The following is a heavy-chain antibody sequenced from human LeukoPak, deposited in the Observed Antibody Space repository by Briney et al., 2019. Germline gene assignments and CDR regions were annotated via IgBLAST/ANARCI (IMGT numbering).Heavy chain of an antibody. Sequence: PSETLSLTCTVSGGSLSSSSYYWGWLRQPPGTGLEWIGSIYYSGSTYYNPSLKSRVTISVDTSKNQFSLKLSSVTAADTAVYYCARRGSSPNYYYYYMDVWGKGTTVTVSS. CDR3: ARRGSSPNYYYYYMDV. V-gene: IGHV4-39*01. CDR2: IYYSGST. D-gene: IGHD6-6*01. J-gene: IGHJ6*03. CDR1: GGSLSSSSYY.